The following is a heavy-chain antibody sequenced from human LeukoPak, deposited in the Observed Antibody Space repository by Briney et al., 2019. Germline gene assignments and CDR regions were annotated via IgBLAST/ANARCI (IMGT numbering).Heavy chain of an antibody. V-gene: IGHV1-3*01. Sequence: ASVKVSCKAPGYTFINYAINWGRQAPGQRPEWMGWINAGNGNTKYSQKFQGRVTMTRDTSISTAYMELSRLRSDDTAVYYCARDTQNAFDIWGQGTMVTVSS. J-gene: IGHJ3*02. CDR3: ARDTQNAFDI. CDR2: INAGNGNT. CDR1: GYTFINYA.